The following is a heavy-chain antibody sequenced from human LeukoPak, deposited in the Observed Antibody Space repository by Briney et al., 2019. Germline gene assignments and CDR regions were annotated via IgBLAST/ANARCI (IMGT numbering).Heavy chain of an antibody. J-gene: IGHJ4*02. CDR3: AVGPLYPTYYDFWSGYWNY. Sequence: GGSLRLSCAASGFTFSSYAMSWVRQAPGKGLEWVSAISGSGGSTYYADSVKGRFTISRDNSKNMLYLQMNSLRAEDTAVYYCAVGPLYPTYYDFWSGYWNYWGQGTLVTVSS. V-gene: IGHV3-23*01. D-gene: IGHD3-3*01. CDR1: GFTFSSYA. CDR2: ISGSGGST.